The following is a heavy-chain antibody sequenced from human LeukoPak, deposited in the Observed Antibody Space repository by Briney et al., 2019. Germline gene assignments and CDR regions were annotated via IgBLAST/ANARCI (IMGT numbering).Heavy chain of an antibody. V-gene: IGHV3-30*18. CDR1: GFTFSSYG. CDR3: AKEWQQLVPDY. D-gene: IGHD6-13*01. Sequence: PGGSLRLSCAASGFTFSSYGMHWGRQAPGKGLEWVAVISYDGSNKYYADSVKGRFTISRDNSKNTLYLQMNSLRAEDTAVYYCAKEWQQLVPDYWGQGTLVTVSS. CDR2: ISYDGSNK. J-gene: IGHJ4*02.